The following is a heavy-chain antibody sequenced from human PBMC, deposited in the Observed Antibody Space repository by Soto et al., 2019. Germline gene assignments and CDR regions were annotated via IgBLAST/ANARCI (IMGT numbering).Heavy chain of an antibody. CDR2: IYYSGST. CDR3: ARRGWGVTTDYYYYYMYF. Sequence: SETLSLTCTVSGGSISSYYWSWIRQPPGKGLEWIGYIYYSGSTNYNPSLKSRVTISVDTSKNQFSLKLSSVTAADTAVYYCARRGWGVTTDYYYYYMYFWGKGQRSPSP. CDR1: GGSISSYY. V-gene: IGHV4-59*08. J-gene: IGHJ6*03. D-gene: IGHD4-17*01.